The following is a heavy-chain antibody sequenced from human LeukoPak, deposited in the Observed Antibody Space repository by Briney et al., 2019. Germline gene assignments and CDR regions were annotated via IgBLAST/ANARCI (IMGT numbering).Heavy chain of an antibody. CDR1: GFTFSSYA. CDR2: ISYDGSNK. J-gene: IGHJ6*02. D-gene: IGHD6-13*01. V-gene: IGHV3-30-3*01. CDR3: ARAYSSRSFYGMDV. Sequence: GGSLRLSCAASGFTFSSYAMHWVRQAPGKGLEWVAVISYDGSNKYYADSVKGRFTISRDNSKNTLYLQMNSLRAEDTAVYYCARAYSSRSFYGMDVWGQGTTVTVSS.